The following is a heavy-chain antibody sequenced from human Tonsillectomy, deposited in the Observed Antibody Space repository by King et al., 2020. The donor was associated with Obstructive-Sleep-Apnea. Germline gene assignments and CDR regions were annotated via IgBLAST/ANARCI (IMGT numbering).Heavy chain of an antibody. CDR1: GFPFTSYA. J-gene: IGHJ4*02. CDR2: VSGSGSTT. CDR3: AKDLGAVGAIKDY. D-gene: IGHD1-26*01. V-gene: IGHV3-23*04. Sequence: VQLVESGGGLVQPGGSLRLSCAASGFPFTSYAMSWVRQAPGKGLEWVSTVSGSGSTTYYADSVKGRFTISRDNSKKMVFLQMNSLRAEDTAVYYCAKDLGAVGAIKDYWGQGTLVIVSS.